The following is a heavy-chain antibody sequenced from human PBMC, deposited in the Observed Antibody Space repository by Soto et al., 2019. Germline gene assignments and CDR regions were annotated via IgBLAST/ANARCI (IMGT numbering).Heavy chain of an antibody. V-gene: IGHV3-43*01. CDR1: GFNFDDYS. CDR3: AQVSTRHSWNDGLDS. J-gene: IGHJ4*02. CDR2: INWDGSNT. Sequence: PGGSLRLSCAASGFNFDDYSMHWVRQAPGKGLEWVSLINWDGSNTYYADSVKGRFTISRDNSKNSVYLEMNSLRSEDTALYLCAQVSTRHSWNDGLDSWGKGTLVTVSS. D-gene: IGHD1-20*01.